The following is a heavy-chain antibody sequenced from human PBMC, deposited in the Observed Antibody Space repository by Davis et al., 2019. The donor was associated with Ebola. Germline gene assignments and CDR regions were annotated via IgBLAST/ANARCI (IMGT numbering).Heavy chain of an antibody. CDR3: ARDPKGYYYGMDV. J-gene: IGHJ6*02. CDR1: GGSFSGYY. Sequence: SETLSLTCAVYGGSFSGYYWSWIRQPPGKGLEWIGEINHSGSTNYNPSLKSRVTISVDTSKNQFSLKLSSVTAADTAVYYCARDPKGYYYGMDVWGQGTTVTVSS. CDR2: INHSGST. V-gene: IGHV4-34*01.